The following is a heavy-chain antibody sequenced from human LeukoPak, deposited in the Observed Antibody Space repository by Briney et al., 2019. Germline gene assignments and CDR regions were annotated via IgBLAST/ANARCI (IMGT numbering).Heavy chain of an antibody. CDR2: IYHSGST. CDR1: GGSISRGGYS. CDR3: ARGQITMVRGVIITHDAFDI. V-gene: IGHV4-30-2*01. Sequence: PSQTLSLTCAVFGGSISRGGYSWSWIRQPPGKGLEWIGYIYHSGSTYYNPSLKSRVTISVDRSKNQFSLKLSSVTAADTAVYYCARGQITMVRGVIITHDAFDIWGQGTMVTVSS. D-gene: IGHD3-10*01. J-gene: IGHJ3*02.